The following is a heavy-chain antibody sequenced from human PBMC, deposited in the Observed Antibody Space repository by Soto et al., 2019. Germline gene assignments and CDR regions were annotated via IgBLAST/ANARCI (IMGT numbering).Heavy chain of an antibody. CDR3: ASPDSFCSGYKKTQLAP. J-gene: IGHJ5*02. CDR1: GGTFSSYA. V-gene: IGHV1-69*13. Sequence: SVKVSCKASGGTFSSYAISWVRQAPGQGLEWMGGIIPIFGTANYAQKFQGRVTITADESTSTAYMELSSLRSEDTAVYYCASPDSFCSGYKKTQLAPCSQGT. CDR2: IIPIFGTA. D-gene: IGHD3-3*01.